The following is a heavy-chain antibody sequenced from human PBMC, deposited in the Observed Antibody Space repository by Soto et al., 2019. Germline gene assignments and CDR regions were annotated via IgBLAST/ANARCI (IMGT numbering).Heavy chain of an antibody. V-gene: IGHV4-28*01. D-gene: IGHD1-26*01. CDR1: GHSISSSNW. Sequence: SETLSLTCAVSGHSISSSNWWGWIRQPPGKGLEWIGYIYYSGTTYYNPSLKSRVTMSVDTSKNQFSLKLTSVTAVDTAVYYCARREIQGPIDYWGQGTLVTVSS. CDR3: ARREIQGPIDY. J-gene: IGHJ4*02. CDR2: IYYSGTT.